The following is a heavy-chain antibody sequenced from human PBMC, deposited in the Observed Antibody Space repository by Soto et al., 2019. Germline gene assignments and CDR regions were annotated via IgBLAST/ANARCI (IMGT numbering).Heavy chain of an antibody. CDR1: GFTFGDYA. Sequence: GSLLLSCTASGFTFGDYAMSWVRQAPGKGLEWVGFIRSKAYGGTTEYAASVKGRFTISRDDSKSIAYLKMNSLKTEDTAVYYCTRGRGYCSGGSCSLAYWGQGTLVTVSS. D-gene: IGHD2-15*01. CDR3: TRGRGYCSGGSCSLAY. J-gene: IGHJ4*02. CDR2: IRSKAYGGTT. V-gene: IGHV3-49*04.